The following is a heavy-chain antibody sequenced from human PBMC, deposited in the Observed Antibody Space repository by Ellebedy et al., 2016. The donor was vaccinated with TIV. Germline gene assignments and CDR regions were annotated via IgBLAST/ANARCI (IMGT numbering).Heavy chain of an antibody. Sequence: GESLKICXAASGFTFSSYVMSCVLQALGKGLEWVSAISGSGGSTYYADSVKGRFTISRDNSKNTLYLQMNSLRAEDTAVYYCARETTLGTSAGFDYWGQGTLVTVSS. J-gene: IGHJ4*02. D-gene: IGHD7-27*01. CDR3: ARETTLGTSAGFDY. V-gene: IGHV3-23*01. CDR2: ISGSGGST. CDR1: GFTFSSYV.